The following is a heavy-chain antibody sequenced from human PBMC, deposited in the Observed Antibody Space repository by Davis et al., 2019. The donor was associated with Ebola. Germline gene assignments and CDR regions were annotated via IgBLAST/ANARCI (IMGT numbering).Heavy chain of an antibody. CDR1: GGSFSGYY. Sequence: SETLSLTCAVYGGSFSGYYWSWIRQSPGKGLEWIGEISHTGDTNYNPSLKSRVIISVDTSKNQFSLKLSSVTAADTAVYYCARGPSVAGFNYFDYWGQGTLVTVSS. CDR2: ISHTGDT. V-gene: IGHV4-34*01. J-gene: IGHJ4*02. CDR3: ARGPSVAGFNYFDY. D-gene: IGHD6-19*01.